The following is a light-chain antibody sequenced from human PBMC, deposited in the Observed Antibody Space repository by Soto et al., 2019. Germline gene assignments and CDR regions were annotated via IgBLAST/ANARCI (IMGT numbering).Light chain of an antibody. CDR2: RAS. V-gene: IGKV1-5*03. J-gene: IGKJ3*01. CDR3: QHYDSYSGT. Sequence: DIQMTQYPSTLSASVGDRVTITCRASQSINSWLAWYQQKPGKAPRLLIYRASSLEGGVPSRFSGSGSGAEFTLTISSLQPDDFATYYCQHYDSYSGTFGPGTKVDIK. CDR1: QSINSW.